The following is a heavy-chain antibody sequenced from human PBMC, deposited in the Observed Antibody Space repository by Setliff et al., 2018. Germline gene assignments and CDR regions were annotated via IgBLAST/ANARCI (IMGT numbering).Heavy chain of an antibody. V-gene: IGHV5-51*01. CDR1: GYTFTNYW. J-gene: IGHJ6*03. D-gene: IGHD2-21*02. CDR2: IYPADSDT. CDR3: ARRGWGSSSGDCYSPKGCYYYYMDV. Sequence: PGESLKISCKGSGYTFTNYWIAWVRQMPGKGLEYMGIIYPADSDTTYSPSFQGQVTISADKSINTAYLQWSSLKASDTAIYYCARRGWGSSSGDCYSPKGCYYYYMDVWGKGTTVTVS.